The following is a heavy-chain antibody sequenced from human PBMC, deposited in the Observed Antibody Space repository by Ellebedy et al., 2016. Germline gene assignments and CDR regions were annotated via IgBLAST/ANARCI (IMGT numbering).Heavy chain of an antibody. Sequence: SETLSLTXAVYGGSFSGYYWSWIRQPPGKGLEWIGEINHSGSTNYNPSLKSRVTISVDTSKNQFSLKLSSVTAADTAVYYCARGNHRIDYWGQGTLVTVSS. D-gene: IGHD1-14*01. CDR3: ARGNHRIDY. CDR1: GGSFSGYY. J-gene: IGHJ4*02. CDR2: INHSGST. V-gene: IGHV4-34*01.